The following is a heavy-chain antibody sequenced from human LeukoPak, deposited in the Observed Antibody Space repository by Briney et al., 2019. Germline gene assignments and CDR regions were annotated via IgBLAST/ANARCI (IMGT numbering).Heavy chain of an antibody. Sequence: PSETLSLTCAVYGGSFSGYYWSWIRQPPGKGLEWIGEINHSGSTNYNPSLKSRVTISVDTSKNQFSLKLSSVTAADTAVYYCARLRSSIFGVVMAIDYWGQGTLVTVSS. CDR3: ARLRSSIFGVVMAIDY. D-gene: IGHD3-3*01. V-gene: IGHV4-34*01. CDR2: INHSGST. J-gene: IGHJ4*02. CDR1: GGSFSGYY.